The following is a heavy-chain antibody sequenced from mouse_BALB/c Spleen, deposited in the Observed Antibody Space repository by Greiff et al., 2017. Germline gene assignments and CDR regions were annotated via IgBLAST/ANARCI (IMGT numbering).Heavy chain of an antibody. CDR2: INPSTGYT. J-gene: IGHJ4*01. CDR1: GYTFTSYW. Sequence: VKLQESGAELAKPGASVKMSCKASGYTFTSYWMHWVKQRPGQGLEWIGYINPSTGYTEYNQKFKDKATLTADKSSSTAYMQLSSLTSEDSAVYYCARWSYAMDYWGQGTSVTVSS. CDR3: ARWSYAMDY. V-gene: IGHV1-7*01.